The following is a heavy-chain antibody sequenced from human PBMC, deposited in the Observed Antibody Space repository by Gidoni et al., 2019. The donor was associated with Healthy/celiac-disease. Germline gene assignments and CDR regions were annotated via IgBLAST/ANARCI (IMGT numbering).Heavy chain of an antibody. D-gene: IGHD2-2*01. J-gene: IGHJ6*02. CDR1: GYSFTSYW. CDR2: IYPGDSDT. V-gene: IGHV5-51*03. CDR3: ARVACSSTSCTLGYYYYYYGMDV. Sequence: EVQLVQSGAEVKKPGESLKISCKGSGYSFTSYWIGWVRQMPGKGLEWMGIIYPGDSDTRYSPSFQGQVTSSADKSISTAYLQWSSLKASDTAMYYCARVACSSTSCTLGYYYYYYGMDVWGQGTTVTVSS.